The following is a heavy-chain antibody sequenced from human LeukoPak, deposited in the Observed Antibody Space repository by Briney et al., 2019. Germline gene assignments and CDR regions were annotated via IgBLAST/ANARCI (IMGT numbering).Heavy chain of an antibody. D-gene: IGHD6-19*01. CDR3: ARGGIAVAGTQGEPDTGTTVWFDP. Sequence: RTSETLSLTCAVYGGSFSGYQWSWIRQPPGKGLEWIGEVNHSGSTNYIPSLKSRVSISVDTSKNQFSLKLSSVTAADTAVYYCARGGIAVAGTQGEPDTGTTVWFDPWGQGTLVTVSS. CDR2: VNHSGST. J-gene: IGHJ5*02. V-gene: IGHV4-34*01. CDR1: GGSFSGYQ.